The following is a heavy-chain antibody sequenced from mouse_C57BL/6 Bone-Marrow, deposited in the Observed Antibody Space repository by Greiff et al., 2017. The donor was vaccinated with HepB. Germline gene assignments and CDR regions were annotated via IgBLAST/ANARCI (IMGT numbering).Heavy chain of an antibody. Sequence: QVQLQQSGPGLVQPSQSLSITCTVSGFSLTSYGVHWVRQSPGKGLEWLGVIWSGGSTDYNAAFISRLSISKDNSKSQVFFKMNSLQADDTAIYYCASLLWAYWGQGTLVTVSA. CDR1: GFSLTSYG. CDR3: ASLLWAY. CDR2: IWSGGST. D-gene: IGHD2-10*01. J-gene: IGHJ3*01. V-gene: IGHV2-2*01.